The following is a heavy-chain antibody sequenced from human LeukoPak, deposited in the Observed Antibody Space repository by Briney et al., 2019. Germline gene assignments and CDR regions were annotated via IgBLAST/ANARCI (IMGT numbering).Heavy chain of an antibody. CDR1: GFTFSNYA. V-gene: IGHV3-23*01. CDR2: ISGRGGST. D-gene: IGHD5-18*01. Sequence: PGGSLRLSCAASGFTFSNYAMIWVRQAPGKGLEWVSSISGRGGSTYYAGSVKGRFTISRDNSKNTLSLQMDSLRAEDTAVYYCARGQLWQTGWFDPWGQGTLVTVSS. J-gene: IGHJ5*02. CDR3: ARGQLWQTGWFDP.